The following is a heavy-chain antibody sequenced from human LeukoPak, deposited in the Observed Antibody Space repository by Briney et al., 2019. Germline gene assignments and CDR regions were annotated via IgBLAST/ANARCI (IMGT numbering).Heavy chain of an antibody. J-gene: IGHJ3*02. Sequence: GGSLRLSCAASGFTFSSYAMSWVRQAPGKGLEWLAFIRYDGSNKNYADSVKGRFTISRDNTKNSLYLQMNSLRAEDTAVYYCAKDGGSDPDSFDIWGQGTMVTVSS. CDR3: AKDGGSDPDSFDI. V-gene: IGHV3-30*02. CDR2: IRYDGSNK. D-gene: IGHD2-15*01. CDR1: GFTFSSYA.